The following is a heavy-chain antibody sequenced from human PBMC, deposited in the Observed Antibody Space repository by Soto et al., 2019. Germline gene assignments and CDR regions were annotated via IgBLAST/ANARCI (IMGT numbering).Heavy chain of an antibody. J-gene: IGHJ5*02. CDR2: ISSSGTTI. CDR3: ARVDPPAKS. CDR1: GFTFSSYT. Sequence: PGGSLRLSCAASGFTFSSYTMNWIRQAPGKGLEWVSYISSSGTTIYYADSVKGRFTISRDNAKNSLYLQMNSLRAEDTAVYYCARVDPPAKSWGQGTLVTVSS. V-gene: IGHV3-48*04. D-gene: IGHD2-2*01.